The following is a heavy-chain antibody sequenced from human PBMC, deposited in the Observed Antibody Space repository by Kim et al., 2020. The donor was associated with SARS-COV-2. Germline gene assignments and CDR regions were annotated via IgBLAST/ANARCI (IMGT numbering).Heavy chain of an antibody. Sequence: GGSLRLSCAASGFTFSSYAMSWVRQAPGKGLEWVSVIYSGGSSTYYADSVKGRFTISRDNSKNTLYLQMNSLRAEDTAVYYCAKGGYSGYQGTDYWGQGTLVTVSS. CDR3: AKGGYSGYQGTDY. D-gene: IGHD5-12*01. CDR2: IYSGGSST. J-gene: IGHJ4*02. V-gene: IGHV3-23*03. CDR1: GFTFSSYA.